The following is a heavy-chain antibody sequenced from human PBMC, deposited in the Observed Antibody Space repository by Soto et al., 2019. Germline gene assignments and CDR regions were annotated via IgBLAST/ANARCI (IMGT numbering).Heavy chain of an antibody. CDR2: IYHSGST. D-gene: IGHD3-22*01. CDR1: GGSISSSNW. Sequence: PETLSLTCAVSGGSISSSNWWSWVRVPPGKGLEWIGEIYHSGSTNYNPSLKSRVTISVDKSKNQFSLKLSSVTAADTAVYYCADSVYYDDSSGYFHYWGQGTLVTVLL. CDR3: ADSVYYDDSSGYFHY. V-gene: IGHV4-4*03. J-gene: IGHJ4*02.